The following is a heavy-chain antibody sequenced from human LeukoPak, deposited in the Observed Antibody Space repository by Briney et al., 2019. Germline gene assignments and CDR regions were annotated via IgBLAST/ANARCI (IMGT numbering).Heavy chain of an antibody. D-gene: IGHD5-24*01. J-gene: IGHJ4*02. CDR2: IIPILGIA. CDR1: GGTFSSYT. Sequence: ASVKVSCKASGGTFSSYTISWVRQAPGQGLEWMGRIIPILGIANYAQKFQGRVTITADKSTCTAYMELSSLRSEDTAVYYCARDPMATTPSDFWGQGTLVTVSS. V-gene: IGHV1-69*04. CDR3: ARDPMATTPSDF.